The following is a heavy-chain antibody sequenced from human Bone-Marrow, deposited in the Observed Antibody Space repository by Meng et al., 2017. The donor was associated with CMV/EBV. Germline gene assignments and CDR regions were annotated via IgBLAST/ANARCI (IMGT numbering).Heavy chain of an antibody. CDR2: INSDGTST. J-gene: IGHJ6*02. Sequence: GGSLRLSCAASGFTFNNYWMHWVRQAPGKGLVWVSRINSDGTSTTYADSVKGRFTISRDNAKNPLYLQMNSLRAEDTAVYYCAREGYDFWSSYYYYDMDVWGQGTTVTVSS. D-gene: IGHD3-3*01. CDR3: AREGYDFWSSYYYYDMDV. CDR1: GFTFNNYW. V-gene: IGHV3-74*01.